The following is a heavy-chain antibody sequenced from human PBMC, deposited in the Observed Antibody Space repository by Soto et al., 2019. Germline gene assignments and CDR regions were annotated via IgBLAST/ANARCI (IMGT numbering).Heavy chain of an antibody. CDR1: GFTFSSYS. V-gene: IGHV3-48*02. CDR2: ISSSSNTI. CDR3: ARDLLGEFGVVIRVYGMDV. Sequence: GGSLRLSCAASGFTFSSYSMNWVRQAPGKGLEWVSYISSSSNTIYYADSVKGRFTIYRDNSKNSLYLQMNSLRDEDTAVYYCARDLLGEFGVVIRVYGMDVWGQVTTVTVSS. J-gene: IGHJ6*02. D-gene: IGHD3-3*01.